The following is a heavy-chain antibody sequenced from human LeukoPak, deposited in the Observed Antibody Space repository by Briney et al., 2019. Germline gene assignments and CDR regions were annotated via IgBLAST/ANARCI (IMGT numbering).Heavy chain of an antibody. V-gene: IGHV3-7*03. Sequence: GGSLRLSCAASGFIFSSYWMSWVRQAPGKGLEWVAKIKEDGSEKYYVDSVKCRFTISRDNAKNSLYPQTNSLRAEDTAVYYCARRALRYCSSTSCPAQYYGVDVWGKGTTVTVSS. CDR3: ARRALRYCSSTSCPAQYYGVDV. CDR2: IKEDGSEK. D-gene: IGHD2-2*01. J-gene: IGHJ6*04. CDR1: GFIFSSYW.